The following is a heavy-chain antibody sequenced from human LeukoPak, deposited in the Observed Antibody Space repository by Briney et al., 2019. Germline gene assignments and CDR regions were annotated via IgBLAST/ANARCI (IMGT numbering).Heavy chain of an antibody. J-gene: IGHJ6*03. CDR2: ISSSSSYI. D-gene: IGHD5-12*01. Sequence: GGSLRLSCAASGFTFSSYSMNWVRQAPGKGLEWVSSISSSSSYIYYADSVKGRFTISRDNAKNSLYLQMNSLRAEDTAVYHCARVRDSGYDSGYYYYMDVWGKGTTVTVSS. V-gene: IGHV3-21*01. CDR1: GFTFSSYS. CDR3: ARVRDSGYDSGYYYYMDV.